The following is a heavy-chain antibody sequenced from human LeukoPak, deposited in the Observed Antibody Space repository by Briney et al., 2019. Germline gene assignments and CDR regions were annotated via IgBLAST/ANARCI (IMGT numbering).Heavy chain of an antibody. J-gene: IGHJ3*02. CDR1: GYTFTGYN. D-gene: IGHD5-24*01. CDR3: ARVGDGLNDGFDI. V-gene: IGHV1-2*06. CDR2: INPNTGGT. Sequence: ATVKVSCKASGYTFTGYNMNWVRQAPGQGLEWMGRINPNTGGTNYAQNFQGSVTMTRDTSITTVYMELSRLRSDDTAVYYCARVGDGLNDGFDIWGQGTMVTVSS.